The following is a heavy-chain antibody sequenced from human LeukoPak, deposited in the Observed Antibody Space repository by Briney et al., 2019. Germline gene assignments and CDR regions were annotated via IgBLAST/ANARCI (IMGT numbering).Heavy chain of an antibody. CDR1: GYTFTGYY. CDR2: INPNSGGT. J-gene: IGHJ4*02. Sequence: GASVKVSCKASGYTFTGYYMHWVRQAPGQGLEWMGWINPNSGGTNYAQKFQGRVTMTRDTSISTAYMELSRLRSDDTAVYYCARGGRSGTYYDFWSGKEYYFDYWGQGTPGHRLL. CDR3: ARGGRSGTYYDFWSGKEYYFDY. D-gene: IGHD3-3*01. V-gene: IGHV1-2*02.